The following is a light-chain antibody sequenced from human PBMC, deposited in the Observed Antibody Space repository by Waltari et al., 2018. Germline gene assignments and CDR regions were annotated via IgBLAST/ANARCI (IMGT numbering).Light chain of an antibody. J-gene: IGLJ1*01. Sequence: QSALTQPASVSGSLGQSIIVSCTGTSNDVGGYNFVSWYQQLPGRAPKLIIYDVSRLSSGVSNRFTGSKSGNTASLTISGLQSEDEADYSCSSYSTGNFYVFGSGTKVTVL. CDR2: DVS. CDR3: SSYSTGNFYV. V-gene: IGLV2-14*03. CDR1: SNDVGGYNF.